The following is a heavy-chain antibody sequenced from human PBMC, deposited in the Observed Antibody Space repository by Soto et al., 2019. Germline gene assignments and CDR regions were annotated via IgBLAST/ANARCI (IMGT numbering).Heavy chain of an antibody. CDR3: ARGSYIYYYDSSGYYPKALDY. V-gene: IGHV4-34*01. CDR1: GGSFSGYY. CDR2: INHSGST. D-gene: IGHD3-22*01. J-gene: IGHJ4*02. Sequence: SETLSLTCAVYGGSFSGYYLSWIRQPPGKGLEWIGEINHSGSTNYNPSLKSRVTISVDTSKNQFSLKLSSVTAADTAVYYCARGSYIYYYDSSGYYPKALDYWGQGTLVTVSS.